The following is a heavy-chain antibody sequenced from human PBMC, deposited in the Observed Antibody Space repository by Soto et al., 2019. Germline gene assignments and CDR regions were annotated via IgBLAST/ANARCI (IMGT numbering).Heavy chain of an antibody. V-gene: IGHV1-18*01. Sequence: APVKVSCTASGYTFTSYGISWVRQAPGQGLEWIGWISAYNGNTNKAQRPQGRVTITTNTSKRTAYMELRSLRTDDTAVYYCARKENWNYLYYSGMAVWGQGTTVTVSS. CDR1: GYTFTSYG. J-gene: IGHJ6*02. CDR2: ISAYNGNT. CDR3: ARKENWNYLYYSGMAV. D-gene: IGHD1-7*01.